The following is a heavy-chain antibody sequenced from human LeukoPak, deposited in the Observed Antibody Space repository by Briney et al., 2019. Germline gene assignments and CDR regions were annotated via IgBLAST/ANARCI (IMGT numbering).Heavy chain of an antibody. CDR2: IICSGSTI. Sequence: PGGALRLSCAASGFTFSSYEMNWVRQAPGKGLEWVLYIICSGSTIYYADSVKGRFTISRDNAKNALYLQMNSLRAEDTAVYYCARAGYCSSTSCPSRYYYGMDVWGKGTTVTVSS. CDR1: GFTFSSYE. J-gene: IGHJ6*04. CDR3: ARAGYCSSTSCPSRYYYGMDV. V-gene: IGHV3-48*03. D-gene: IGHD2-2*01.